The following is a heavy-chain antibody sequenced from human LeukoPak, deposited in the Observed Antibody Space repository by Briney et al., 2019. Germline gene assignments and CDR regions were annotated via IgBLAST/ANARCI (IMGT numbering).Heavy chain of an antibody. D-gene: IGHD3-10*01. CDR2: INHSGST. Sequence: SETLSLTCAVYGGSFSGCYWSWIRQPPGKGLEWIGEINHSGSTNYNPSLKSRVTISVDTSKNQFSLKLSSVTAADTAVYYCARDVVLLWFGVRYYNYYGMDVWGQGTTVTVSS. J-gene: IGHJ6*02. CDR3: ARDVVLLWFGVRYYNYYGMDV. V-gene: IGHV4-34*01. CDR1: GGSFSGCY.